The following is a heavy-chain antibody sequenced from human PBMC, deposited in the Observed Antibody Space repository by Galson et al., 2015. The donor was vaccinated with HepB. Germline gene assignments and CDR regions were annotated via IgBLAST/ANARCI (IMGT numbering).Heavy chain of an antibody. J-gene: IGHJ4*02. CDR3: ATWIAAAGPRFDY. V-gene: IGHV3-30*02. CDR1: GFTFSSYG. D-gene: IGHD6-13*01. CDR2: IRYDGSNK. Sequence: SLRLSCAASGFTFSSYGMHWVRQAPGKGLEWVAFIRYDGSNKYYADSVKGRFTISRDNSKNTLYLQMNSLRAEDTAVYYCATWIAAAGPRFDYWGQGTLVTVSS.